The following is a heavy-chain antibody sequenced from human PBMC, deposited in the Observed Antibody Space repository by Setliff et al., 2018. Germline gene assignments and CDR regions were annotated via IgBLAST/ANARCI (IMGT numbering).Heavy chain of an antibody. V-gene: IGHV4-61*02. CDR1: GASLSSGSYY. CDR2: IYTSGAT. J-gene: IGHJ6*02. D-gene: IGHD3-16*01. Sequence: SETLSLTCTVSGASLSSGSYYWSWIRQSAGKGLEWIGRIYTSGATTYSPSLKSRVSISADTSKNLFSLRLKAVTAADTAVYYCARDRTAYTYGLDVWGQGTTVTVSS. CDR3: ARDRTAYTYGLDV.